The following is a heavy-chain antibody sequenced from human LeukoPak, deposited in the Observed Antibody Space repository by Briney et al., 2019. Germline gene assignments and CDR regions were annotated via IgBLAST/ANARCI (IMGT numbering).Heavy chain of an antibody. CDR1: GYTFTGYS. D-gene: IGHD3-22*01. J-gene: IGHJ4*02. V-gene: IGHV1-2*02. Sequence: EASVKVSCKASGYTFTGYSMHWVRQAPGQGLEWMGWINPNSGGTNYAQKFQGRVTMTRDTSISTAYMELSRLRSDDTAVYYCARDPFVYDESGYHYVLGLDYWGQGTLVTVSS. CDR3: ARDPFVYDESGYHYVLGLDY. CDR2: INPNSGGT.